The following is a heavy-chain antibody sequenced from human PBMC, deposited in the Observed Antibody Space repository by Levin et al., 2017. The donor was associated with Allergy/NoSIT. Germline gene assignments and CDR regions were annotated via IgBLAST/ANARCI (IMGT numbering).Heavy chain of an antibody. V-gene: IGHV3-15*01. D-gene: IGHD3-10*01. CDR1: GFNFTNAW. Sequence: GESLKISCRASGFNFTNAWMGWVRQAPGKGLEWIGRIKSKVDGGTADYAAPVKERFAISRVDSENTLYLQMNSLKAEDTAVYYCTTENPLFGYYLADSDYWGQGILVTVS. J-gene: IGHJ4*02. CDR2: IKSKVDGGTA. CDR3: TTENPLFGYYLADSDY.